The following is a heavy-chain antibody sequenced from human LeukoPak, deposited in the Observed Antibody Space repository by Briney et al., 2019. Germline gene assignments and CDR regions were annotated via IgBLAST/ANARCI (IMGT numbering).Heavy chain of an antibody. V-gene: IGHV1-3*01. D-gene: IGHD2-15*01. J-gene: IGHJ4*02. CDR1: GYTFSTYA. Sequence: ASVKFSCKASGYTFSTYAIHWVRQAPGQRPEWMGWINAGSGNTKSSQKFQGRVSITRDKSASTAYMELSSLRSEDTAVYYCARDLFGYCSGGSCDGYWGQGTLVTVSS. CDR2: INAGSGNT. CDR3: ARDLFGYCSGGSCDGY.